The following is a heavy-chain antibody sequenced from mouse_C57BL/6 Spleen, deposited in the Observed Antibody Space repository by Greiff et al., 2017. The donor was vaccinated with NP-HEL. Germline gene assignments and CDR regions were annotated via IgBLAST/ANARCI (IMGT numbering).Heavy chain of an antibody. CDR2: IHPNSGST. CDR1: GYTFTSYW. Sequence: QVQLKQPGAELVKPGASVKLSCKASGYTFTSYWMHWVKQRPGQGLEWIGMIHPNSGSTNYNEKFKSKATLTVDKSSSTAYMQLSSLTSEDSAVYYCARPYDYDGGFAYWGQGTLVTVSA. D-gene: IGHD2-4*01. CDR3: ARPYDYDGGFAY. V-gene: IGHV1-64*01. J-gene: IGHJ3*01.